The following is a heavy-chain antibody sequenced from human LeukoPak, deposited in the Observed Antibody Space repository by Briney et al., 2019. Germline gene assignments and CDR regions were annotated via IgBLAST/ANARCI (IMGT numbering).Heavy chain of an antibody. Sequence: PSETLSLTCTVSGGSISSNSYYWGWIRQPPGKGLEWIGSIYYSGSTYYNPSLESRVTISVHTSKNQFFLKLSPVTAADTALYYCARHRMIVAPLYHFDYWGQGTLVTVSS. CDR3: ARHRMIVAPLYHFDY. D-gene: IGHD2-21*01. V-gene: IGHV4-39*01. J-gene: IGHJ4*02. CDR2: IYYSGST. CDR1: GGSISSNSYY.